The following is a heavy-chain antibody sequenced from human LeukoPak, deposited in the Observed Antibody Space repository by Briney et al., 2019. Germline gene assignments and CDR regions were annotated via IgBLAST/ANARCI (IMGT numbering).Heavy chain of an antibody. CDR3: AKSTDSYSGSYLDY. Sequence: GGSLRLSCAASGFTFSSYGMHWVRQAPGKGLEWVAVIWYDGSNKYYADSVKGRFTISRDNSKNTLYLQMNSLRAEDTAVYYCAKSTDSYSGSYLDYRGQGTLVTVSS. CDR2: IWYDGSNK. D-gene: IGHD1-26*01. CDR1: GFTFSSYG. J-gene: IGHJ4*02. V-gene: IGHV3-30*02.